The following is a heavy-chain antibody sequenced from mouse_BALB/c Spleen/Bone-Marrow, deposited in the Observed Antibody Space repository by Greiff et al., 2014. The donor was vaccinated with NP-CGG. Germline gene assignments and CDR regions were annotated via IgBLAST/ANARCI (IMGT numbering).Heavy chain of an antibody. V-gene: IGHV5-6-4*01. CDR1: GFTFSSYT. Sequence: VQLKESGGGLVKPGGSLKLSCAASGFTFSSYTMSWVRQTPEKRLEWVATISSGGSYTYYPDSVKGRFTISRDNAKNTLYLQMSSLKSEDTAMYYCTRDLYDGYSYYARDYWGQGTSVTVSS. J-gene: IGHJ4*01. CDR3: TRDLYDGYSYYARDY. CDR2: ISSGGSYT. D-gene: IGHD2-3*01.